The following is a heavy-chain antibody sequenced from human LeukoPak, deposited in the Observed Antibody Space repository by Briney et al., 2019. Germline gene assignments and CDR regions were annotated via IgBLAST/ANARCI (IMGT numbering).Heavy chain of an antibody. CDR3: ARVLRPLPGTVVAQARWDAFDI. CDR1: GYTFTRYY. J-gene: IGHJ3*02. D-gene: IGHD6-19*01. V-gene: IGHV1-46*01. Sequence: ASVKVSCKASGYTFTRYYLHWVRQAPGQGPEWVGIINPTGGGTSSAQKFQGRVTMTRDTSTSTVYMELSSLRSEDTAVYYCARVLRPLPGTVVAQARWDAFDIWGQGTMVTVSS. CDR2: INPTGGGT.